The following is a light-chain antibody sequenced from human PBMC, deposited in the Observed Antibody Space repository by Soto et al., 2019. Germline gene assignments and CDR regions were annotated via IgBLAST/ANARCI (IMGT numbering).Light chain of an antibody. CDR1: QSLVDSDGNTY. V-gene: IGKV2-24*01. CDR3: MQATQFPRT. Sequence: DIVMTQTPLSSPVTLGQPASISCRSSQSLVDSDGNTYLSWLQQRPGQPPRLLIYKISNRSSGVPDRFSGSGAGTDFTLKISRVEAEDVGVYYCMQATQFPRTFGQGTKVEIK. J-gene: IGKJ1*01. CDR2: KIS.